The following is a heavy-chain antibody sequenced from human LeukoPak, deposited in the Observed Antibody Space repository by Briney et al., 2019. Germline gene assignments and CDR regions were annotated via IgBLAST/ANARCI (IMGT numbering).Heavy chain of an antibody. CDR3: AREVESWFGDLLSYFDS. D-gene: IGHD3-10*01. Sequence: SETLSLTCSVSGFSIGTGYSWGWIRQPPGKGLEWIGTIYHRGNTYYNPSLMSRVTISLDTSKNQFSLRLTSVTAADTALYFCAREVESWFGDLLSYFDSWGQGTQVTVSS. CDR2: IYHRGNT. V-gene: IGHV4-38-2*02. CDR1: GFSIGTGYS. J-gene: IGHJ4*02.